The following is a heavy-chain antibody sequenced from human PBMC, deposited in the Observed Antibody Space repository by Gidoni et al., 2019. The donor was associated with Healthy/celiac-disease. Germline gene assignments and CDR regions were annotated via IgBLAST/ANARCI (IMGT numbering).Heavy chain of an antibody. J-gene: IGHJ5*02. CDR3: AKDYVHRRGYSYGSVWFDP. V-gene: IGHV3-23*01. Sequence: WVSAISGSGGSTYYADSVKGRFTISRDNSKNTLYLQMNSLRAEDTAVYYCAKDYVHRRGYSYGSVWFDPWGQGTLVTVSS. CDR2: ISGSGGST. D-gene: IGHD5-18*01.